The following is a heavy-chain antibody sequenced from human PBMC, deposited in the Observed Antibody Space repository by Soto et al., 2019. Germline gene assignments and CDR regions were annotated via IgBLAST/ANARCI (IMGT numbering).Heavy chain of an antibody. CDR3: ARVSRGSYGNWFDP. CDR2: IKQDGSEK. CDR1: GFTFSSYW. J-gene: IGHJ5*02. V-gene: IGHV3-7*01. Sequence: PVGSLRLSGAASGFTFSSYWMSWVRQAPGKGLEWVANIKQDGSEKYYVDSVKGRFTISRDNAKNSLYLQMNSLRAEDTAVYYCARVSRGSYGNWFDPWGQGTLVTVS. D-gene: IGHD6-19*01.